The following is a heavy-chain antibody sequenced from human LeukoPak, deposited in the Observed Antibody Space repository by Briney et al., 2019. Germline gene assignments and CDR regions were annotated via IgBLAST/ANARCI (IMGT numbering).Heavy chain of an antibody. CDR1: GGSISSSSYY. J-gene: IGHJ4*02. CDR2: INHSGST. V-gene: IGHV4-39*07. Sequence: KPSETLSLTCTVSGGSISSSSYYWSWIRQPPGKGLEWIGEINHSGSTNYNPSLKSRVTISVDTSKNQFSLKLSSVTAADTAVYYCARVPRVLRFLEWWGQGTLVTVSS. CDR3: ARVPRVLRFLEW. D-gene: IGHD3-3*01.